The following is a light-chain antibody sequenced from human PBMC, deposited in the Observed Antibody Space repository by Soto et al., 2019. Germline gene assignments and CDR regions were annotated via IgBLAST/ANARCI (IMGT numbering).Light chain of an antibody. V-gene: IGKV1-5*01. J-gene: IGKJ3*01. CDR3: QQYNTYLVT. Sequence: DIQMTQSPSTLSASVGDRVTITCRASQSISSRLAWYQQKPGRAPKFLIYDASSLESGVPSRFSGSGSGTEVTLTISSLQPDDFATYYCQQYNTYLVTFGPGTKVDIK. CDR1: QSISSR. CDR2: DAS.